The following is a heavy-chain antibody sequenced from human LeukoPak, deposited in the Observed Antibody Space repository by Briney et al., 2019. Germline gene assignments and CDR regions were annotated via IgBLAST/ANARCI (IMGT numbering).Heavy chain of an antibody. J-gene: IGHJ6*02. V-gene: IGHV3-23*01. Sequence: RPGGSLRLSCAASGFTFSSYAMSWVRQAPGKGLEWVSAISGSGGSTYYADSVKGRFTISRDNSKNTLYLQMNSLRAEDTAVYYCAKVDFWSGYSNYYYGMDVWGQGTTVTVSS. CDR3: AKVDFWSGYSNYYYGMDV. D-gene: IGHD3-3*01. CDR1: GFTFSSYA. CDR2: ISGSGGST.